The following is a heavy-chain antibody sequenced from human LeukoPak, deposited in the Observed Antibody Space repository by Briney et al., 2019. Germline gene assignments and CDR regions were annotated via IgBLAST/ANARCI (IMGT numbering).Heavy chain of an antibody. Sequence: PSETLSLTCAVSGGSISSSNWWSWVRQPPGKGLEWIGEIYHSGSTNYNPSLKSRVTISVDKSKNQFSLKLSSVTAADTAVYYCARHLAYCGGDCRRGFDYWGQGTLVTVSS. CDR3: ARHLAYCGGDCRRGFDY. CDR2: IYHSGST. J-gene: IGHJ4*02. D-gene: IGHD2-21*02. CDR1: GGSISSSNW. V-gene: IGHV4-4*02.